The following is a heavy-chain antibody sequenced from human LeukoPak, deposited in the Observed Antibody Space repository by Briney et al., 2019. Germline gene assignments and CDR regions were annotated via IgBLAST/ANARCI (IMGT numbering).Heavy chain of an antibody. Sequence: SGGSLRLSCAASGFTFSSYAMHWVRQAPGKGLEWVAVISYDGCNKYYADSVKGRFTISRDNSKNTLYLQMNSLRAEDTAVYYCATTTRQLWSNFDYWGQGTLVTVSS. D-gene: IGHD5-18*01. CDR2: ISYDGCNK. CDR3: ATTTRQLWSNFDY. J-gene: IGHJ4*02. V-gene: IGHV3-30*04. CDR1: GFTFSSYA.